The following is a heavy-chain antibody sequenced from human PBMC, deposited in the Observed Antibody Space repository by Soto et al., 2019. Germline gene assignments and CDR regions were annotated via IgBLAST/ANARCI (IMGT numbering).Heavy chain of an antibody. CDR1: GFTFNTYS. CDR2: ISSSSSYI. CDR3: ASIVVVVAATQYYFDY. D-gene: IGHD2-15*01. J-gene: IGHJ4*02. Sequence: GGSLRLSCAASGFTFNTYSMNWVRQAPGKGLEWVSSISSSSSYIYYTDSVKGRFTISRDNAKNSLYLQMNSLRAEDTAVYYCASIVVVVAATQYYFDYWGQGTLVTVSS. V-gene: IGHV3-21*01.